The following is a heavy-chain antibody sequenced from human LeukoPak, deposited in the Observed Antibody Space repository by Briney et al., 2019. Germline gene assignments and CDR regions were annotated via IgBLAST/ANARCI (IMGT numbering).Heavy chain of an antibody. D-gene: IGHD3-3*01. J-gene: IGHJ6*02. CDR2: ISAYNGNT. Sequence: ASVKVSCKASGYTFTSYGISWARQAPGQGLEWMGWISAYNGNTNYAQKLQGRVTMTTDTSTSTAYMELRSLRSDDTAVYYCARDHYDFWSGYLYYYYYYGMDVWGQGTTVTVSS. CDR1: GYTFTSYG. V-gene: IGHV1-18*01. CDR3: ARDHYDFWSGYLYYYYYYGMDV.